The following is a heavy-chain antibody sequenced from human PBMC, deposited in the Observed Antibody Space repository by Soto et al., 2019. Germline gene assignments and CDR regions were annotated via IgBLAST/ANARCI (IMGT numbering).Heavy chain of an antibody. CDR3: VYSTAGDHMTTAVR. CDR1: GGSISSGGYS. Sequence: QLQLQESGSGLVKPSQTLSLTCAVSGGSISSGGYSWSWIRQPPGKGLEWIGYIYHSGSTYYNPSPTRRATVPGNRTRNRVTIVLCSVTAAHTTVYFWVYSTAGDHMTTAVRWGQGTLVTV. D-gene: IGHD4-4*01. V-gene: IGHV4-30-2*01. CDR2: IYHSGST. J-gene: IGHJ4*02.